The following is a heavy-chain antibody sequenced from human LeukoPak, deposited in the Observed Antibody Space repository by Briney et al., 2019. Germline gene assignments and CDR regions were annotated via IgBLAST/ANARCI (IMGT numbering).Heavy chain of an antibody. CDR1: GIIFSDHW. CDR2: IKTDGRQI. D-gene: IGHD1-26*01. CDR3: VRGGGWEMDY. J-gene: IGHJ4*02. Sequence: PGGSLRLSCAASGIIFSDHWMTWVRQAPGKGLEWVATIKTDGRQIYYVDSVKGRFTITRDNAKNSLFLQMNSLRAEDTAIYFCVRGGGWEMDYCGQGTLATVSS. V-gene: IGHV3-7*04.